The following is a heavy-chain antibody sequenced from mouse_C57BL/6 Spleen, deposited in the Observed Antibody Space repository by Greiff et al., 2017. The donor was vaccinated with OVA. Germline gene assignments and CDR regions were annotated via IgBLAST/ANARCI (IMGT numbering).Heavy chain of an antibody. CDR1: GFNIKNTY. Sequence: EVNLVESVAELVRPGASVKLSCTASGFNIKNTYMHWVKQRPEQGLEWIGRIDPANGNTKYAPKFQGKATITADTSSNTAYLQLSSLTSEDTAIYYCARGDDYDEGYFDVWGTGTTVTVSS. V-gene: IGHV14-3*01. D-gene: IGHD2-4*01. CDR3: ARGDDYDEGYFDV. J-gene: IGHJ1*03. CDR2: IDPANGNT.